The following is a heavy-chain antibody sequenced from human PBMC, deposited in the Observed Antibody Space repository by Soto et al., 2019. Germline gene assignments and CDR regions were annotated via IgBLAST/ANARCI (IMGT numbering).Heavy chain of an antibody. J-gene: IGHJ4*02. CDR3: ARDAGGYYSS. V-gene: IGHV3-21*01. CDR2: ISSSSSYI. D-gene: IGHD3-22*01. CDR1: GFTFSSYS. Sequence: EVQLVESGGGLVKPGGSLRLSCAASGFTFSSYSMNWVRQAPGKGLEWVSSISSSSSYIYYADSVKGRFTISRDNAKNSLYQQMNSLRAEDTAVYYCARDAGGYYSSWGQGTLVTVSS.